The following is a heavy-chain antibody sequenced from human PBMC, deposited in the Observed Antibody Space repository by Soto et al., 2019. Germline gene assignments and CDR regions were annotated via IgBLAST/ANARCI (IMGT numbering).Heavy chain of an antibody. Sequence: QVQLVESGGGVVQPGRYLRLSCAASGFTFSSYGMHWVRQAPGKGLEWVAVISYDGSNKYYADSVKGRFTISRDNSKNTLYLQMNSLRAEDTAVYYCAASPFDYWGQGTLVTVSS. CDR3: AASPFDY. CDR2: ISYDGSNK. V-gene: IGHV3-30*03. J-gene: IGHJ4*02. CDR1: GFTFSSYG.